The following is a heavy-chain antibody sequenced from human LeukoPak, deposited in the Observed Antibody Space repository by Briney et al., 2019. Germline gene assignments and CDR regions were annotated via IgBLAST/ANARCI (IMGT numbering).Heavy chain of an antibody. CDR2: ISAYNGNT. D-gene: IGHD2-2*01. Sequence: ASVKVSCKASGYTFTSYGISWVRQAPGQGLEWMGWISAYNGNTNYAQKLQGRVTMTTDTSTSTACMELRSLRSDDTAVYYCARDGYSAIGNNYYYYGMDVWGQGTTVTVSS. CDR1: GYTFTSYG. CDR3: ARDGYSAIGNNYYYYGMDV. J-gene: IGHJ6*02. V-gene: IGHV1-18*01.